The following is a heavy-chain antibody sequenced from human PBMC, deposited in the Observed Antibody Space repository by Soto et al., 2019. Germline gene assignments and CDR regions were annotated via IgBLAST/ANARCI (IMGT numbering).Heavy chain of an antibody. V-gene: IGHV3-23*01. D-gene: IGHD1-26*01. Sequence: EVQLLESGGGLVQPGGSLRLSCAASGFTFSNFAMSWYRQAPGKGLEWVSVINGNGRSKYHADSVQGRFTISRDNSKNALYLQMNSLRAGDTALYYCARGHGAIRGALDVWGQGTTVTVSS. CDR2: INGNGRSK. J-gene: IGHJ6*02. CDR1: GFTFSNFA. CDR3: ARGHGAIRGALDV.